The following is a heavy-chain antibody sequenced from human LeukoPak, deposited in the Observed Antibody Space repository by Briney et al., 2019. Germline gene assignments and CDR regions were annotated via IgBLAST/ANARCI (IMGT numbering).Heavy chain of an antibody. Sequence: GASVKVSCKVSGYTLTELSMHWVRQAPGKGLEWMGGFDHGDGETIYAQKFQGRVTMTEDTSTDTAYMELSSLRSEDTAVYFCARSGSSSWSSVFDHWGQGTPVTVSS. J-gene: IGHJ4*02. CDR1: GYTLTELS. V-gene: IGHV1-24*01. D-gene: IGHD6-13*01. CDR3: ARSGSSSWSSVFDH. CDR2: FDHGDGET.